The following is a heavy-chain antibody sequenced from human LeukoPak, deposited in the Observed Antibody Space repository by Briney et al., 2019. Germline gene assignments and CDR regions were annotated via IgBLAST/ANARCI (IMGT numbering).Heavy chain of an antibody. CDR1: GYTFTGYY. CDR2: INPNGGGT. J-gene: IGHJ3*02. CDR3: ARYYYDSSGYKDDAFDI. V-gene: IGHV1-2*02. Sequence: ASVKVSCKASGYTFTGYYMHWVRQAPGQGLEWMGWINPNGGGTNYAQKFQGRVTMTRDTSISTAYMELSRLRSDDTAVYYCARYYYDSSGYKDDAFDIWGQGTMVTVSS. D-gene: IGHD3-22*01.